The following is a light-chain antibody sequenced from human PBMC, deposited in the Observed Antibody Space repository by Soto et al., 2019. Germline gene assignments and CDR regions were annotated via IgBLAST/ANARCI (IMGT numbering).Light chain of an antibody. Sequence: QPVLTQPPSVSGAPGQRVTISCTGSSSNIGAGYDVHWYQQLPGTAPKLLIYTNNQRPSGVPDRFSGSKSGTSASLAISGLQSEDEGDYYCAAWDDSLNGPVFGGGTKVTVL. V-gene: IGLV1-44*01. CDR1: SSNIGAGYD. CDR2: TNN. CDR3: AAWDDSLNGPV. J-gene: IGLJ3*02.